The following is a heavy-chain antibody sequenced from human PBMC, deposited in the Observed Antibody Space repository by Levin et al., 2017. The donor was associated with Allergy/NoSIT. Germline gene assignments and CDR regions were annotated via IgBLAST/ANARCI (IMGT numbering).Heavy chain of an antibody. CDR2: INHSGST. CDR1: GGSFSGYY. CDR3: ARGGEDDPYFDY. D-gene: IGHD2-15*01. V-gene: IGHV4-34*01. J-gene: IGHJ4*02. Sequence: TSGGSLRLSCAVYGGSFSGYYWSWIRQPPGKGLEWIGEINHSGSTNYNPSLKSRVTISVDTSKNQFSLKLSSVTAADTAVYYCARGGEDDPYFDYWGQGTLVTVSS.